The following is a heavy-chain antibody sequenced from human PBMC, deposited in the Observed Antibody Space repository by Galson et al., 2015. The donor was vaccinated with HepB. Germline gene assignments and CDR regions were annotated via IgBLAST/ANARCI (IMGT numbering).Heavy chain of an antibody. CDR3: ARDSRGAVAGDLDY. J-gene: IGHJ4*02. CDR2: IWYDGSNK. V-gene: IGHV3-33*08. CDR1: GFTFSRYG. D-gene: IGHD6-19*01. Sequence: SLRLSCAASGFTFSRYGMHWVRQAPGKGLEWVAVIWYDGSNKYYADSVKGRFTISRDNSKNTLYLQMNSLRAEDTAVYYCARDSRGAVAGDLDYWGQGTLVTVSS.